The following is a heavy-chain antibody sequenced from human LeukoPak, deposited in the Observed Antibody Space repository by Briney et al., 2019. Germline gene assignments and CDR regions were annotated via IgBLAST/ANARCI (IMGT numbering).Heavy chain of an antibody. Sequence: PGGSLRLSCAASGFTFSNAWMSWVRQAPGKGLEWVGRIKSKTDGGTTDYAAPVKGRFTISRDDSKNALYLQMNSLKTEDTAVYCGTSSQDRAYLRAFDIWGQGTMVTVSS. J-gene: IGHJ3*02. D-gene: IGHD3-16*01. CDR3: TSSQDRAYLRAFDI. CDR2: IKSKTDGGTT. V-gene: IGHV3-15*01. CDR1: GFTFSNAW.